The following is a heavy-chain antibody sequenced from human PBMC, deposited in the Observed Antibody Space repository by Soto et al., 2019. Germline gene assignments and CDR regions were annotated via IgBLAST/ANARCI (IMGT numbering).Heavy chain of an antibody. J-gene: IGHJ5*02. Sequence: PWASLSLPCPVSGCSISTYYWTWVRQPPGKGLEWIGYVYYSGSTNYNPSLESRVTISIDASKNQFSLKMKSVTAADTAVYYCVRDYLLTGFDPWGQGARVTVSS. CDR2: VYYSGST. D-gene: IGHD3-9*01. CDR1: GCSISTYY. CDR3: VRDYLLTGFDP. V-gene: IGHV4-59*01.